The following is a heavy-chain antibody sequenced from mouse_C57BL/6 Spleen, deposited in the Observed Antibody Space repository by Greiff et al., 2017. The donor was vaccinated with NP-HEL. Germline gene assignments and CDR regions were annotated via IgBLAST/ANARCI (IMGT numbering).Heavy chain of an antibody. CDR3: ARGGDGYYSLFDY. V-gene: IGHV3-6*01. D-gene: IGHD2-3*01. CDR1: GYSITSGYY. J-gene: IGHJ2*01. Sequence: EVQRVESGPGLVKPSQSLSLTCSVTGYSITSGYYWNWIRQFPGNKLEWMGYISYDGSNNYNPSLKNRISITRDTSKNQFFLKLNSVTTEDTATYYCARGGDGYYSLFDYWGQGTTLTVSS. CDR2: ISYDGSN.